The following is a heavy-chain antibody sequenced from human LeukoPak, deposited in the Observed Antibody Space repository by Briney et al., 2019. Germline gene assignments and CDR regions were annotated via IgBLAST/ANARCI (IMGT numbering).Heavy chain of an antibody. Sequence: PSETLSLTCAVYGGSFSGYCWSWTRQPPGKGLEWIGEINHSGSTNYNPSLKSRVTISVDTSKNQFSLKLSSVTAADTAVYYCARGPPIAVAGKGGHFDYWGQGTLVTVSS. CDR1: GGSFSGYC. CDR2: INHSGST. D-gene: IGHD6-19*01. J-gene: IGHJ4*02. CDR3: ARGPPIAVAGKGGHFDY. V-gene: IGHV4-34*01.